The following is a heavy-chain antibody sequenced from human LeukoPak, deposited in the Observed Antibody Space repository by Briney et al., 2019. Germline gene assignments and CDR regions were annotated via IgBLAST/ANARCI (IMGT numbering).Heavy chain of an antibody. V-gene: IGHV3-30*18. J-gene: IGHJ4*02. Sequence: QTGGSLRLSCAASGFTFSSYGMHWVRQAPGKGLERVAVISYDGSNKYYADSVKGRFTISRDNSKNTLYLQMNSLRAEDTAVYYCAKDRDGYNSPFDYWGQGTLVTVSS. CDR2: ISYDGSNK. CDR3: AKDRDGYNSPFDY. CDR1: GFTFSSYG. D-gene: IGHD5-24*01.